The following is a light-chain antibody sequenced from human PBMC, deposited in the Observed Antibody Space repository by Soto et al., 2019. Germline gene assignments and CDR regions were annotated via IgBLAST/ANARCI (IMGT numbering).Light chain of an antibody. CDR1: QSINSN. Sequence: EVLMTQSPATLSVSPGDRATLSCRASQSINSNLAWYQQQPGQAPRLLIYAASTRATAVPDRSSGSVSGTAVALAFPILQSYDCALSFCQESSDWPISYAQGTRLENK. CDR2: AAS. J-gene: IGKJ5*01. V-gene: IGKV3-15*01. CDR3: QESSDWPIS.